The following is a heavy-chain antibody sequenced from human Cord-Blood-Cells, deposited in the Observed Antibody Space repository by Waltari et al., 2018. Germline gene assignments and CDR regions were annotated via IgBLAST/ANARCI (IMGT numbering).Heavy chain of an antibody. CDR2: ISSSSSYI. Sequence: EVQLVESGGGLVKPGGALRLSCAASGFTFSSYSMNWVRQAPGKGLEWVSSISSSSSYIYYADSVKGRFTISRDNAKNSLYLQMNSLRAEDTAVYYCARGLNWNFDYWGQGTLVTVSS. D-gene: IGHD1-20*01. V-gene: IGHV3-21*01. CDR3: ARGLNWNFDY. CDR1: GFTFSSYS. J-gene: IGHJ4*02.